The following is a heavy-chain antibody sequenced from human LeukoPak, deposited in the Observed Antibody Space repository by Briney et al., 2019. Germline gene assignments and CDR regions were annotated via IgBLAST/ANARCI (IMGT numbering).Heavy chain of an antibody. CDR1: GFTFKNDW. V-gene: IGHV3-15*01. Sequence: GGSLRLSCAASGFTFKNDWMSWVRQAPGKGPEWVARIKDKGEGGTIDYAASVRGRFTISRDDSRDAVYLQMNSLIVDDSAVYYCTTDPRYWGQGTLVTVSS. CDR3: TTDPRY. J-gene: IGHJ4*02. CDR2: IKDKGEGGTI.